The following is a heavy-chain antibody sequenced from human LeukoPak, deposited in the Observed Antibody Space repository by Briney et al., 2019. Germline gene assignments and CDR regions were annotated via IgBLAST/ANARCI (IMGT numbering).Heavy chain of an antibody. D-gene: IGHD3-22*01. J-gene: IGHJ4*02. CDR3: ARDDGSVDY. CDR2: INTKSGMT. CDR1: GYTFTRYD. V-gene: IGHV1-8*03. Sequence: ASVKVSCKASGYTFTRYDINWVREATGQGLEWMGWINTKSGMTGHAQKFQGRISITKDTSITTVYMELSSLSSEDTAVYFCARDDGSVDYWGQGTLVTVSS.